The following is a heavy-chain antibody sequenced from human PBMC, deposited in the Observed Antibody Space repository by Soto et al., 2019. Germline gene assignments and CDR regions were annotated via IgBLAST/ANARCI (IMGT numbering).Heavy chain of an antibody. CDR1: GGSISSYY. CDR2: IYYSGST. D-gene: IGHD3-3*01. Sequence: QVQLQESGPGLVKPSETLSLTCTVSGGSISSYYWSWIRQPPGKGLEWIGYIYYSGSTNYNPSLKSRVTISVDPSKNQFSLKLSSVTAADTAVYYCATFSLSEYYDFWSGPYYMDVWGKGTTVTVSS. CDR3: ATFSLSEYYDFWSGPYYMDV. V-gene: IGHV4-59*08. J-gene: IGHJ6*03.